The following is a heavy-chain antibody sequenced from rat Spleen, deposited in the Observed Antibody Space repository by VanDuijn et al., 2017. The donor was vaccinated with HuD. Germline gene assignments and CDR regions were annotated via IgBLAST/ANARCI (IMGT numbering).Heavy chain of an antibody. CDR3: TRDRILRSTGFDY. V-gene: IGHV5-20*01. J-gene: IGHJ2*01. D-gene: IGHD1-6*01. CDR1: AFTFDDYH. CDR2: INYHGSRT. Sequence: EVQLVESGGGLVQPGRSLKLSCAASAFTFDDYHMAWVRQAPTKGLVWVASINYHGSRTYYRDSVKGRFTLSRDNAESSLYLQMARLRSEDTATYYCTRDRILRSTGFDYWGQGVMVTVSS.